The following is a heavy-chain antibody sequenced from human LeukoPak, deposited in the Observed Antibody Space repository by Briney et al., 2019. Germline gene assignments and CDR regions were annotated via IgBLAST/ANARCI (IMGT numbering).Heavy chain of an antibody. CDR3: AREKMTTITTIDY. D-gene: IGHD4-11*01. CDR2: IYISGTP. V-gene: IGHV4-4*07. Sequence: PSETLSLTSSVSGDSISTYYWTWIRQPAGKGLEWIGRIYISGTPNYNPSLRGRVTMSIDTSMNQFSLKLTSVTAADTAVYYCAREKMTTITTIDYWGQGTLVTVSS. J-gene: IGHJ4*02. CDR1: GDSISTYY.